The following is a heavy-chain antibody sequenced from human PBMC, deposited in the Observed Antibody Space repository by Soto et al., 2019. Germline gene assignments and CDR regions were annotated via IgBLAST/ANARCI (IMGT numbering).Heavy chain of an antibody. CDR1: GFTFSSYA. D-gene: IGHD3-16*01. V-gene: IGHV3-23*01. CDR3: AKDSELEGAMFFDEYYFDY. Sequence: EVQLLESGGGLVQPGGSLRLSCAASGFTFSSYAMSWVRQAPGKGLEWVSAISGSGGSTYYADSVKGRFTISRDNSKNTLYLQMNSLRAEDTAVYYSAKDSELEGAMFFDEYYFDYWGQGTLVTVSS. J-gene: IGHJ4*02. CDR2: ISGSGGST.